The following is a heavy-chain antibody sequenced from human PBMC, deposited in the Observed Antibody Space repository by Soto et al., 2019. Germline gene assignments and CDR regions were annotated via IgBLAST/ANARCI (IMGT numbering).Heavy chain of an antibody. CDR3: AKGHYPYPWYQLPWGYYYYYYGMDV. CDR1: GFTFSSYG. CDR2: ISYDGSNK. D-gene: IGHD2-2*01. J-gene: IGHJ6*02. Sequence: QVQLVESGGGVVQPGRSLRLSCAASGFTFSSYGMHWVRQAPGKGLEWVAVISYDGSNKYYADSVKGRFTISRDNSKNTLYLQMNSLRAEDTAVYYCAKGHYPYPWYQLPWGYYYYYYGMDVWGQGTTVTVSS. V-gene: IGHV3-30*18.